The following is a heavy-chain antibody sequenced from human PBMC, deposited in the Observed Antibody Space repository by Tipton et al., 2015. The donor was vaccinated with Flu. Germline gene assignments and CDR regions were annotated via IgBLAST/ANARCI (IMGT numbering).Heavy chain of an antibody. J-gene: IGHJ3*02. Sequence: TLSLTCTVSGGSISSSSYYWGWIRQPPGKGLEWIGSIYTSGSTNYNPSLKSRVTMSVDTSKNQFSLKLSSVTAADTAVYYCARVAGYSGSYRDAFDIWGQGTMVTVSS. V-gene: IGHV4-39*07. CDR2: IYTSGST. CDR3: ARVAGYSGSYRDAFDI. D-gene: IGHD1-26*01. CDR1: GGSISSSSYY.